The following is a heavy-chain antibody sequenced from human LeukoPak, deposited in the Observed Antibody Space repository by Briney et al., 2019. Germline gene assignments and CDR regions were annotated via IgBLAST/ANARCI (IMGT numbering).Heavy chain of an antibody. Sequence: PSETLSLTCTVSGGSISSSSYYWGWIRQPPGKGLEWIGSIYYSGSTYYNPSLKSRVTISVDTSKNQFSLKLSSVTAADTAVYYCARLYDSSGCWNWGQGTLVTVSS. D-gene: IGHD3-22*01. CDR1: GGSISSSSYY. CDR2: IYYSGST. J-gene: IGHJ4*02. CDR3: ARLYDSSGCWN. V-gene: IGHV4-39*01.